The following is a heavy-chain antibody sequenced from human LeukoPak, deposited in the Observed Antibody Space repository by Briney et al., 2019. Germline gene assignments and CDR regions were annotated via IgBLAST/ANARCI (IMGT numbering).Heavy chain of an antibody. CDR3: ASLYSSSLVVDY. Sequence: PSETLSLTCTVSGGSISSYYWSWIRQPPGKGLEWIGYIYYSGSTNYNPSLKCRVTISVDTSKNQFSLKLNSVTAADTAVYYCASLYSSSLVVDYWGQGTLVTVSS. CDR2: IYYSGST. V-gene: IGHV4-59*12. J-gene: IGHJ4*02. D-gene: IGHD6-13*01. CDR1: GGSISSYY.